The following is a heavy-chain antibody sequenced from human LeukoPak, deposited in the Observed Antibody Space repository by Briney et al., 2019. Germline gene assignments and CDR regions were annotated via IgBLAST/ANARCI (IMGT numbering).Heavy chain of an antibody. CDR1: GFTFSSYE. Sequence: GGSLRLSCAASGFTFSSYEMNGVRQAPGKGLEWVSYISSSGRTIYYADSVRGRFTISRDNAKNSLYLQMNSLSAEDRAVYYCASLRVQQLRRGYWGEGTLVTVSS. CDR3: ASLRVQQLRRGY. V-gene: IGHV3-48*03. D-gene: IGHD6-13*01. J-gene: IGHJ4*02. CDR2: ISSSGRTI.